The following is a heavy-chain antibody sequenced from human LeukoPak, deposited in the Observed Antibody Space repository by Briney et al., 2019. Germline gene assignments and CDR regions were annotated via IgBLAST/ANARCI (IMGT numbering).Heavy chain of an antibody. CDR1: GSTFGSYG. CDR2: IRYDGSNK. Sequence: PGGSLRLSCAASGSTFGSYGMHWVRQAPGKGLEWVAFIRYDGSNKYYADSVKGRFTISRDNSKNTLYLQMNSLRAEDTAVYYCAKDELWFGELFAYFDYWGQGTLVTVSS. V-gene: IGHV3-30*02. D-gene: IGHD3-10*01. CDR3: AKDELWFGELFAYFDY. J-gene: IGHJ4*02.